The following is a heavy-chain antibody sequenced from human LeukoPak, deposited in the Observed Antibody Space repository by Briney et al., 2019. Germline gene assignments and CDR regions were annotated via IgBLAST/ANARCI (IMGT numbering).Heavy chain of an antibody. V-gene: IGHV3-48*03. Sequence: SGESLRLSCAASGFTFSPYEMNWVCQAPGKGLEWVSYISSSGITIYYADSVKGRFTISRDNAKNSLFLQMNSLRAEDTAVYYCVRDDDTDAFDIWGQGTMVTVSS. CDR3: VRDDDTDAFDI. J-gene: IGHJ3*02. D-gene: IGHD3-22*01. CDR2: ISSSGITI. CDR1: GFTFSPYE.